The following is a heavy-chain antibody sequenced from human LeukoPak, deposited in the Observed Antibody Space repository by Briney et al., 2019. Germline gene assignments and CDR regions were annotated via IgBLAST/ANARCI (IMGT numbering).Heavy chain of an antibody. D-gene: IGHD5-18*01. J-gene: IGHJ6*02. Sequence: SETLSLTCTVSGGSISSYYWSWIRQPPGKGLEWIGYIYYSGSTNYNPSLKSRVTISVDTSKNQFSLKLSSVTAAGTAVYYCARSAAMVDYYYYGMDVWGQGTTVTVPS. CDR2: IYYSGST. CDR3: ARSAAMVDYYYYGMDV. CDR1: GGSISSYY. V-gene: IGHV4-59*08.